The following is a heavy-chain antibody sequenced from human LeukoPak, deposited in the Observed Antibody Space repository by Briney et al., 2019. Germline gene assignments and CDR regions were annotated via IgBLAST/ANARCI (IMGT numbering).Heavy chain of an antibody. V-gene: IGHV1-3*01. J-gene: IGHJ4*02. Sequence: ASVNVSCKASGYTFTSYAMHWVRQAPGQRLEWMGWINAGNGNTKDSQKFQGRVTITRDTSASTAYMELSSLRSEDTAVYYCARSSRGEWFGELSLGYWGQGTLVTVSS. CDR3: ARSSRGEWFGELSLGY. CDR1: GYTFTSYA. CDR2: INAGNGNT. D-gene: IGHD3-10*01.